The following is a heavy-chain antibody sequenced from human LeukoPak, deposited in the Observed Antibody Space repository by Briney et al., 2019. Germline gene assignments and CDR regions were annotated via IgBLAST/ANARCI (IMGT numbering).Heavy chain of an antibody. V-gene: IGHV3-23*01. J-gene: IGHJ4*02. CDR3: AKDRKELLWFGELGPFDY. D-gene: IGHD3-10*01. Sequence: GGSLRLSCAASGFTLDDYAMSWVRQAPGKGLEWVSAISGSGGSTYYADSVKGRFTISRDNSKNTLYLQMNSLRAEDTAVYHCAKDRKELLWFGELGPFDYWGQGTLVTVSS. CDR2: ISGSGGST. CDR1: GFTLDDYA.